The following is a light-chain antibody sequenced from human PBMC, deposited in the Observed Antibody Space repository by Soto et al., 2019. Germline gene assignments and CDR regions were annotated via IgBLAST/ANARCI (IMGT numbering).Light chain of an antibody. CDR3: QQRSAWPLT. J-gene: IGKJ4*01. CDR2: DLS. CDR1: QRVGSH. V-gene: IGKV3-11*01. Sequence: EIVLTQYPASLSLSPGERATLSCRASQRVGSHFAWYQQKPGQGPRLVIYDLSKRATGIPARFSGSGSGTDFTLTFSSLEPEDFSVYLCQQRSAWPLTFGGGTKVEI.